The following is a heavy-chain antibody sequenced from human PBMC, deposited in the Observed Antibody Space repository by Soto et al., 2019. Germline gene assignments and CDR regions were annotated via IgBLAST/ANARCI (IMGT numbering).Heavy chain of an antibody. V-gene: IGHV3-11*01. Sequence: GGSLRLSCAASGFTFSDHYMSWIRQAPGKGLEWVSYISSSGDIIYYADSVKGRFTISRDNAKNSLYLQMNSLRAEDTAVYYCARDLGYYDSSGYFDYWGQGTLVTVS. CDR3: ARDLGYYDSSGYFDY. CDR2: ISSSGDII. J-gene: IGHJ4*02. CDR1: GFTFSDHY. D-gene: IGHD3-22*01.